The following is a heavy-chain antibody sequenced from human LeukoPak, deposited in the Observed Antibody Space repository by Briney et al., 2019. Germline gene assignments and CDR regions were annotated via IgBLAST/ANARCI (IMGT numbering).Heavy chain of an antibody. CDR1: GFTFDDYG. J-gene: IGHJ4*02. CDR2: ISWNGGST. V-gene: IGHV3-20*04. D-gene: IGHD4-23*01. CDR3: AREVWDYGGNSDY. Sequence: GGSLRLSCAASGFTFDDYGMNWVRQIPGKGLEWVSGISWNGGSTGYADSVKGRFTISRDNAKNSLYLQMNSLRAEDTAVYYCAREVWDYGGNSDYWGQGTLVTVSS.